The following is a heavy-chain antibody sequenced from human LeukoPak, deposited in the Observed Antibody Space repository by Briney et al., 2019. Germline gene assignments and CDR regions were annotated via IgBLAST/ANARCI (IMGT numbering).Heavy chain of an antibody. CDR3: AREGSRSGTDAFDI. J-gene: IGHJ3*02. V-gene: IGHV4-59*01. CDR2: IYYSGST. D-gene: IGHD3-3*01. CDR1: GGSISSYY. Sequence: SETLSLTCTGSGGSISSYYWSWIRQPPGKGLEWIGYIYYSGSTSYNPSLKSRVTISVDTSKTQFSLKLSSVTAADTAVYYCAREGSRSGTDAFDIWGQGTMVTVSS.